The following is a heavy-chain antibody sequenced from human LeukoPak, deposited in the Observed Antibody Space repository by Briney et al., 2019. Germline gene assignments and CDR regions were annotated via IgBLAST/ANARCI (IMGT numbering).Heavy chain of an antibody. J-gene: IGHJ4*02. CDR2: ISWNSGTI. D-gene: IGHD3-22*01. Sequence: SLRLSCAASGFSFDDYTMHWVRQAPGRGLEWVSGISWNSGTINYADSVKGRFTISRDNAKNSLYLQMNSLRAEDTALYYCAKAHSIDTSGSIDYWGQGTLVTVSS. CDR1: GFSFDDYT. CDR3: AKAHSIDTSGSIDY. V-gene: IGHV3-9*01.